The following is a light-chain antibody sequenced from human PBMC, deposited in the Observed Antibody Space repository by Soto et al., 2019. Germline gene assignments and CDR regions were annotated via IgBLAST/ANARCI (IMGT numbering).Light chain of an antibody. CDR1: QTISSW. V-gene: IGKV1-5*03. Sequence: DIQMTQSPSTLSGSVGDRVTITCRASQTISSWLAWYQQKPGKAPKLLIYKASTLKSGVPSRFSGSGSGTEFTLTISSLQPDDFATDYCHHYNSYSEAFGQGTKVERK. CDR3: HHYNSYSEA. CDR2: KAS. J-gene: IGKJ1*01.